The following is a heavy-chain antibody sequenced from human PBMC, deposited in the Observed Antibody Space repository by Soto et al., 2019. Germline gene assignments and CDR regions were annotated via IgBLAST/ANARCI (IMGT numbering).Heavy chain of an antibody. CDR2: IKYSGTT. J-gene: IGHJ5*02. V-gene: IGHV4-39*07. CDR3: ARVRGEDDYYDSSGYSNCFDP. CDR1: GGSISSSRCH. Sequence: PSETLSLTCTVSGGSISSSRCHWGWIRQPPGKGLEWIASIKYSGTTFYNPSLKSRVTLSVDTSKNQFSLKLSSVTAADTAVYYCARVRGEDDYYDSSGYSNCFDPWGQGTLVTVSS. D-gene: IGHD3-22*01.